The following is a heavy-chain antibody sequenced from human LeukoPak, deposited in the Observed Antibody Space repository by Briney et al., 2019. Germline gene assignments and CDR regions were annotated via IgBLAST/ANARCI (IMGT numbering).Heavy chain of an antibody. CDR2: IYYSGST. CDR3: ARLVGSGTMIVVVIPDYFDY. CDR1: GGSISSSSYY. J-gene: IGHJ4*02. D-gene: IGHD3-22*01. V-gene: IGHV4-39*07. Sequence: SETLSLTCTVSGGSISSSSYYWGWIRQPPGKGLEWIGSIYYSGSTYYNPSLKSRVTISVDTSKNQFSLKLSSVTAADTAVYYCARLVGSGTMIVVVIPDYFDYWGQGTLVTVSS.